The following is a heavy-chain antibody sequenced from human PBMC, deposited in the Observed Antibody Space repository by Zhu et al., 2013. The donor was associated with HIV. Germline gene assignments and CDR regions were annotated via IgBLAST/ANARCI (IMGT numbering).Heavy chain of an antibody. J-gene: IGHJ5*02. CDR3: ARVISSSENWFDP. CDR2: ISGYNGNT. V-gene: IGHV1-18*04. CDR1: GYSFTSYG. D-gene: IGHD3-3*02. Sequence: QVQLVQSGAEVKKPGASVKVSCKASGYSFTSYGFSWVRQAPGQGLEWMGWISGYNGNTKYAQKFQDRVTMTRDTSTSTAYMELRSLRYDDTAVYYCARVISSSENWFDPWGQGTQVTVSS.